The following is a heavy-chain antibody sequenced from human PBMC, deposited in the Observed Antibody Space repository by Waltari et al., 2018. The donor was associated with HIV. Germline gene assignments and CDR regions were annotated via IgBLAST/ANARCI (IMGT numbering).Heavy chain of an antibody. V-gene: IGHV5-51*01. D-gene: IGHD1-26*01. CDR3: ARPRDPGSYLDAFDI. Sequence: EVQLVQSGAEVKKPGESLKISCKGSGYSFTSYWIGWVRQMPGKGLEGMGIIYPGDSETRYSPSLQAQVTISADKSISTAYLQWSSLKASDTAMYYCARPRDPGSYLDAFDIWGQGTMVTVSS. CDR2: IYPGDSET. J-gene: IGHJ3*02. CDR1: GYSFTSYW.